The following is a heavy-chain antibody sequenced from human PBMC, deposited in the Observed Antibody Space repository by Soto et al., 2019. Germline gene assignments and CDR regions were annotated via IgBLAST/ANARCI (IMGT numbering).Heavy chain of an antibody. D-gene: IGHD3-3*01. J-gene: IGHJ3*01. Sequence: GGSLRLSCRASGFTFINYAMTWVRQAPGKGPEYVSAISGSGVTTYYADSMRGRFTISRDNSKSTLYLQMNNLRAEDTALYYSANDRDDFGMVDAFDVWGQGTMVTVSS. CDR1: GFTFINYA. V-gene: IGHV3-23*01. CDR3: ANDRDDFGMVDAFDV. CDR2: ISGSGVTT.